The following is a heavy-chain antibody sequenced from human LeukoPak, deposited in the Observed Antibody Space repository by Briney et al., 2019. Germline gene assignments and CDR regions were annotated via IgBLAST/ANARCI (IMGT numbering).Heavy chain of an antibody. CDR3: ARDGLRYFDWASHGAFDI. D-gene: IGHD3-9*01. J-gene: IGHJ3*02. CDR1: GYTFTSYG. Sequence: GASVKVSCKASGYTFTSYGISWVRQAPGQGLEWMGWISAYNGNTNYAQKLQGRVTMTTDTSTSTAYVELRSLRSDDTAVYYCARDGLRYFDWASHGAFDIWGQGTMVTVSS. V-gene: IGHV1-18*01. CDR2: ISAYNGNT.